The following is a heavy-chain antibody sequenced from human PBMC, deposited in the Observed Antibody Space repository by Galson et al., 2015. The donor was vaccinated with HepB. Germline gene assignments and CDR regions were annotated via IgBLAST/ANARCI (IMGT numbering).Heavy chain of an antibody. V-gene: IGHV3-33*01. D-gene: IGHD4-17*01. CDR2: IWYEGDEK. Sequence: SLRLSCAVSGLTFTTSAMHWVRQAPGKGLEWVAFIWYEGDEKFYGNSVKGRFTTSRDNSKNTLYLQMNSLRVEDTAVYYCACGSDTTLTTYYPAGQSFFDYWGQGTLVTVSS. CDR1: GLTFTTSA. J-gene: IGHJ4*02. CDR3: ACGSDTTLTTYYPAGQSFFDY.